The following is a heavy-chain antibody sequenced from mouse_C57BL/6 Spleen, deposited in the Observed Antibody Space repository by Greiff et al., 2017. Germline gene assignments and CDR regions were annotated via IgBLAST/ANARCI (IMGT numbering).Heavy chain of an antibody. CDR2: ISGGGGNT. D-gene: IGHD1-1*01. CDR1: GFTFSSYT. CDR3: ARPPCYYHGSSVFDKGC. V-gene: IGHV5-9*01. Sequence: DVQLVESGGGLVKPGGSLKLSCAASGFTFSSYTMSWVRQTPEKRLEWVATISGGGGNTYYPDSVKGRFTMSRDNAKNTLYLQMSSLRSEDTALYDCARPPCYYHGSSVFDKGCWGNGPSVTAAS. J-gene: IGHJ4*01.